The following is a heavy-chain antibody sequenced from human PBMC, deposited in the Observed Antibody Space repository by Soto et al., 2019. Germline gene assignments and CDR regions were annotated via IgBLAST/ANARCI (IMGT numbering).Heavy chain of an antibody. D-gene: IGHD6-13*01. CDR3: AKDLAAAVHYYYGMDV. Sequence: PGGSLRLSCAASGFTFSSYGMHWVRQAPGKGLEWVAVISYDGSNKYYADSVKGRFTISRDNSKNTLYLQMNSLRAEDTAVYYCAKDLAAAVHYYYGMDVWGQGTTVTVSS. CDR2: ISYDGSNK. CDR1: GFTFSSYG. V-gene: IGHV3-30*18. J-gene: IGHJ6*02.